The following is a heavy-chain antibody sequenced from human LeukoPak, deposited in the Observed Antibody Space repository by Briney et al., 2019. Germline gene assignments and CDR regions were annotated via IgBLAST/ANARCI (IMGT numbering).Heavy chain of an antibody. J-gene: IGHJ5*02. CDR2: INPNSGGT. CDR1: GYTFTGYY. CDR3: ARSYDFWSGYYNH. V-gene: IGHV1-2*04. Sequence: ASVKVSCKASGYTFTGYYMHWVRQAPGQGLEWMGWINPNSGGTNYAQKFQGWVTMTRDTSISTAYMELSRLRSDDTAVYYCARSYDFWSGYYNHWGQGTLVTVSS. D-gene: IGHD3-3*01.